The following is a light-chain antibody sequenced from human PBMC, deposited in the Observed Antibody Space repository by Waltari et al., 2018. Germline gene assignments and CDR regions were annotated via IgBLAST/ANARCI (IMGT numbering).Light chain of an antibody. Sequence: QSALTQPASVSGSPGQSITISCTGTSSDVGTYDYVSWYQQHPGKAPKLTIYDVTKLPSGIANRFSGSKSGNTASLTISGLQAEDEADYYCSSYTTSSTVYVFGTGTKVTVL. CDR1: SSDVGTYDY. J-gene: IGLJ1*01. V-gene: IGLV2-14*03. CDR2: DVT. CDR3: SSYTTSSTVYV.